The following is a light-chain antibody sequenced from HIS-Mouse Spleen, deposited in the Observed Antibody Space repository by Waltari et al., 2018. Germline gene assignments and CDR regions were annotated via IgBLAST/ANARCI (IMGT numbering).Light chain of an antibody. CDR1: KLGDKY. J-gene: IGLJ2*01. Sequence: SYELTQPPSVSVSPGQTASIPCSGDKLGDKYACWYQQKPGQSPVLVIYQDSQRPSGSPERFSGQKSGNTATMTISGTQDREEAEYYCQAWDSSYSVFGGGTKLT. CDR2: QDS. CDR3: QAWDSSYSV. V-gene: IGLV3-1*01.